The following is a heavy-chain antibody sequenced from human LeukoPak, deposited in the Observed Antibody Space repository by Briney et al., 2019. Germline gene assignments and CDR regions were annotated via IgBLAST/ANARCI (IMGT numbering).Heavy chain of an antibody. J-gene: IGHJ4*02. V-gene: IGHV3-7*05. CDR3: VRGGGSPDC. D-gene: IGHD3-16*01. Sequence: PTGGSLRLSCAASGFTFSNYWMSWVRQAPGKGLEWEASIKQDGSEKHYMDSVEGRFTISRDNAKNSLYLQMDSLRAEDTAVYYCVRGGGSPDCWGLGTQVTVSS. CDR2: IKQDGSEK. CDR1: GFTFSNYW.